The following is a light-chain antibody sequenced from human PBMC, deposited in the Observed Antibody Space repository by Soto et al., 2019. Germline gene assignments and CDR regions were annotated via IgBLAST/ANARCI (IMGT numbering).Light chain of an antibody. CDR2: AAS. J-gene: IGKJ5*01. V-gene: IGKV3-20*01. CDR1: QSVGSSY. CDR3: QQYAISPXXT. Sequence: EIVLTQSPGTLSLSPGERATLSCRASQSVGSSYLAWYQQKPGQAPRLLIYAASSRATGIPDRFSGSGSGTDFTLTISRLEPEDFAVYYCQQYAISPXXTFG.